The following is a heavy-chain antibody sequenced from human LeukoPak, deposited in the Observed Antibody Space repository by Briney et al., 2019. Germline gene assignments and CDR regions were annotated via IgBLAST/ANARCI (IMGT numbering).Heavy chain of an antibody. V-gene: IGHV1-18*01. D-gene: IGHD6-13*01. J-gene: IGHJ5*02. CDR1: GYTFNRFG. CDR3: ARDKVIASAGTPNWFDP. CDR2: ISAYDGNT. Sequence: ASVKVSCKASGYTFNRFGISWVRQAPGQGLEWLGWISAYDGNTNYAQNVQGRVTMTTDTSTSTVYMELRSLRYDDTAVYYCARDKVIASAGTPNWFDPWGQGTLVTVSS.